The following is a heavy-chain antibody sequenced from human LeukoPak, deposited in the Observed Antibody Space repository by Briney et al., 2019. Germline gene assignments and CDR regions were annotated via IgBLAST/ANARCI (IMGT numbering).Heavy chain of an antibody. Sequence: GRSLRLSRAAAGFTFSSYGMHWVRQAPGKGLEWVAVISYDGSNKYYADSVKGRFTISRGNSKNTLYLQMNSLRAEDTAVYYCAKDASNHGDYWGQGTLVTVSS. CDR3: AKDASNHGDY. V-gene: IGHV3-30*18. CDR1: GFTFSSYG. D-gene: IGHD1-14*01. CDR2: ISYDGSNK. J-gene: IGHJ4*02.